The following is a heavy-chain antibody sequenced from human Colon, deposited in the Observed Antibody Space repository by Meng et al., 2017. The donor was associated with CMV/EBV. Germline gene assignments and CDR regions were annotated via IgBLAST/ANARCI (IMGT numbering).Heavy chain of an antibody. CDR1: GFTFSSYS. J-gene: IGHJ4*02. CDR3: ARDCSHTTCPPTDGY. D-gene: IGHD2-15*01. Sequence: GGSLRLSCAASGFTFSSYSMNWVRQAPGKGLEWVSSISSSSSYIYYADSVKGRFTISRDNAKNSLYLQMNSLRAEDTAVYYCARDCSHTTCPPTDGYWGQGTLVTVSS. V-gene: IGHV3-21*01. CDR2: ISSSSSYI.